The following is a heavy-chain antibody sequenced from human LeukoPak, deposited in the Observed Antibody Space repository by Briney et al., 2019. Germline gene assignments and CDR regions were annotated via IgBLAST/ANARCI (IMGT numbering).Heavy chain of an antibody. Sequence: PSETLSLTCTVSGGSISGFYWGWVRQPPGKALEWIGNIFYSGSTYYSPSLKSRVTISLDTSRNQFSLKLNSVTAADTAVYYCAKSNGYGLIDIWGQGTMVTVSS. D-gene: IGHD3-22*01. CDR1: GGSISGFY. CDR2: IFYSGST. V-gene: IGHV4-59*12. J-gene: IGHJ3*02. CDR3: AKSNGYGLIDI.